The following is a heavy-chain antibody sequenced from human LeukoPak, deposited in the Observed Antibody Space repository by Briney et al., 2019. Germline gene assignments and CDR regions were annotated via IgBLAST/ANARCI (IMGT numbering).Heavy chain of an antibody. CDR2: IKQDGSEK. J-gene: IGHJ4*02. CDR3: ARDLSARWLLNDY. D-gene: IGHD4-23*01. V-gene: IGHV3-7*05. CDR1: GFTFSNYW. Sequence: PGGSLRLSCAASGFTFSNYWMTWVRQAPAKGLEWVANIKQDGSEKYYVASVEGRFTISRDNAKNSLYLQMNSLRAEDTAVYYCARDLSARWLLNDYWGQGTLVTVSS.